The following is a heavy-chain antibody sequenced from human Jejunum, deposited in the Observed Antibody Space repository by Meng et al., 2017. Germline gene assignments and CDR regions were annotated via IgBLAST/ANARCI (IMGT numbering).Heavy chain of an antibody. CDR2: IHTVGTTK. CDR1: GFTFSTYW. J-gene: IGHJ4*02. D-gene: IGHD3-10*01. Sequence: GESLKISCAGSGFTFSTYWMHWGRQGPGKGLGWVSHIHTVGTTKTYADSVKSRFTISRDNAKNTLYLQMDSLRAEDTAVYYGTRSYGSEKILDYWGQGTLVTVSS. V-gene: IGHV3-74*01. CDR3: TRSYGSEKILDY.